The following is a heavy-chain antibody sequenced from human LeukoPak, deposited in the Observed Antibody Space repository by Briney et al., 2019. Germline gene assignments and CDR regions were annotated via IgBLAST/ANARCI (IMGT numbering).Heavy chain of an antibody. CDR2: IRSKAYGGTT. CDR3: TRDVEYYYDSSGYYPFDY. J-gene: IGHJ4*02. V-gene: IGHV3-49*03. Sequence: GGSLRLSCTASGFTFGDYAMSWFRQAPGKGLEWVGFIRSKAYGGTTEYAASVKGRFTISRDDSKSIDYLQMNSLKTEDTAVYYCTRDVEYYYDSSGYYPFDYWGQGTLVTVSS. CDR1: GFTFGDYA. D-gene: IGHD3-22*01.